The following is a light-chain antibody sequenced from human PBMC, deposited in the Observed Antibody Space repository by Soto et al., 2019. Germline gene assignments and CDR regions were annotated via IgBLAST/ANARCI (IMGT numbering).Light chain of an antibody. V-gene: IGKV1-5*03. CDR1: QSINNW. Sequence: DIQMNQSPSTLSASVGDRVTITCRASQSINNWLAWYQQKPGKAPKLLIYKASSLHSGVPSRFSGSGSGTAFTLTISSLQPDDFATYYCHQFYSYRTFGQGAKVDIK. J-gene: IGKJ1*01. CDR3: HQFYSYRT. CDR2: KAS.